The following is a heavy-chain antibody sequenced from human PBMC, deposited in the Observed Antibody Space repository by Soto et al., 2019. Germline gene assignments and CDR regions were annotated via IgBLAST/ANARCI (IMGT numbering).Heavy chain of an antibody. J-gene: IGHJ4*02. CDR1: GFAIRSNA. CDR2: ISFEGSYK. V-gene: IGHV3-30*04. CDR3: VRAAGIAAAGSSQGVL. Sequence: QVQLVESGGGVVQPGRSLRLSCEASGFAIRSNAIHWVRQAPGKGLEWEAVISFEGSYKYYADSVKGRFTVSRDNSKNTVSLQMDSLTGEDSALYYCVRAAGIAAAGSSQGVLWGQGTLVTVSS. D-gene: IGHD6-13*01.